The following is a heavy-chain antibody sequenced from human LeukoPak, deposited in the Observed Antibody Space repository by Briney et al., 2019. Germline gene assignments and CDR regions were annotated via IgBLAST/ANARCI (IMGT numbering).Heavy chain of an antibody. V-gene: IGHV4-38-2*02. Sequence: SETLSLTCTVSGYSISSGYYWGWIRQPPGEGLEWIGNIYHSGSTYYNPSLKSRVTISVDTSKNQFSLKLSSVTAADTAVYYCARASITMVRGVIITYDYWGQGTLVTVSS. D-gene: IGHD3-10*01. J-gene: IGHJ4*02. CDR2: IYHSGST. CDR3: ARASITMVRGVIITYDY. CDR1: GYSISSGYY.